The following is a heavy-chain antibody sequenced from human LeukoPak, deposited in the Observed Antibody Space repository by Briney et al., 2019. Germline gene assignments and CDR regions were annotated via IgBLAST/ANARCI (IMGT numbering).Heavy chain of an antibody. CDR3: ARRLTQYDCFDP. V-gene: IGHV6-1*01. D-gene: IGHD2-2*01. CDR2: AYYRSTWYN. J-gene: IGHJ5*02. CDR1: GDSVSSNSVT. Sequence: SQTLSLICAISGDSVSSNSVTWNWIRQSPSRGLEWLGRAYYRSTWYNDYAVSVRGRITVNPDTSKNQFSLHLNSVTPEDTAVYYCARRLTQYDCFDPWGQGILVTVSS.